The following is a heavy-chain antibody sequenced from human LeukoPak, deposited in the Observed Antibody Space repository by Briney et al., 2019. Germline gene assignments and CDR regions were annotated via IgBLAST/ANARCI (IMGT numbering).Heavy chain of an antibody. Sequence: ETLSLTCSVSGDSISYFYWSWVRQAPGKGLEWVSGISGSGGSTYFADSVKGRFTISRDNSKNMLYLQMNSLRAEDTAVYYCAKKVLTVTTWYFDYWGQGTLVTVSS. CDR2: ISGSGGST. J-gene: IGHJ4*02. V-gene: IGHV3-23*01. CDR1: GDSISYFY. CDR3: AKKVLTVTTWYFDY. D-gene: IGHD4-17*01.